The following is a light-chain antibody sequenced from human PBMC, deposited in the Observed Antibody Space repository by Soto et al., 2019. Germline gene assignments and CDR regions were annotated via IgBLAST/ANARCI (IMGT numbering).Light chain of an antibody. Sequence: DIQMTQSPSSLSASVGDRVTITCRARQSITNYLNWYQQKSGKAPKLLIYTASNLQSGVPSRFSGSGFGTDFTLTISSLQPEDFATYYCQQSYSTLSWTFGQGTKVEIK. J-gene: IGKJ1*01. CDR2: TAS. CDR1: QSITNY. CDR3: QQSYSTLSWT. V-gene: IGKV1-39*01.